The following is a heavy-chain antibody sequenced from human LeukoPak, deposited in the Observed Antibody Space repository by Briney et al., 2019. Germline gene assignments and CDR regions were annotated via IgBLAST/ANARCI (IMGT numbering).Heavy chain of an antibody. CDR3: AREYAELLSGRGRAFDI. V-gene: IGHV4-59*01. D-gene: IGHD2-2*01. Sequence: SETLSLTCTVSGGSIISYYWSWIRQPPGKGLEWIGYIYYSGSTNYNPSLKSRVTISVDTSKNQFSLKLSSVTAADTAVYYCAREYAELLSGRGRAFDIWGQGTMVTVSS. CDR2: IYYSGST. J-gene: IGHJ3*02. CDR1: GGSIISYY.